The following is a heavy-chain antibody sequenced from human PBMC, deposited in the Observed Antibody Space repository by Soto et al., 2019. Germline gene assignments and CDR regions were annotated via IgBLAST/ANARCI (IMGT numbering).Heavy chain of an antibody. J-gene: IGHJ4*02. Sequence: EVQLVESGGGLVQPGGSLRLSCAASGFTFSRYWMSWVRQAPGKGLEWVANIKQDGSEEYYVDSVKGRFTISRDNAKNSLYLQMNSLRAEDTAVYYCARTDSSSWYGVDYWGQGTLVTVSS. D-gene: IGHD6-13*01. CDR2: IKQDGSEE. V-gene: IGHV3-7*01. CDR1: GFTFSRYW. CDR3: ARTDSSSWYGVDY.